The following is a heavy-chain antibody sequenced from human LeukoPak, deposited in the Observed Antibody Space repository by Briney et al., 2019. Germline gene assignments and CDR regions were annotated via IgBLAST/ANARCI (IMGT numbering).Heavy chain of an antibody. J-gene: IGHJ5*02. Sequence: PSETLYLTCTVSGGSISSSSYYWGWIRQPPGKGLEWIGSIYYSGSTYYNPSLKSRVTISVDTSKNQFSLKLSSVTAADTAVYYCARHPRSIAVAVSWGQGTLVTVSS. CDR3: ARHPRSIAVAVS. CDR1: GGSISSSSYY. D-gene: IGHD6-19*01. V-gene: IGHV4-39*01. CDR2: IYYSGST.